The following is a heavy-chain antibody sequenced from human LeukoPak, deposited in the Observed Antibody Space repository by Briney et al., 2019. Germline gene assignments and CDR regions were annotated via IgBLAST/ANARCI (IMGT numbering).Heavy chain of an antibody. CDR1: GFTFSSYS. D-gene: IGHD6-13*01. J-gene: IGHJ4*02. V-gene: IGHV3-21*01. CDR2: ISSSSSYI. Sequence: GGSLRLSCAASGFTFSSYSMNWVRQAPGKGLEWVSSISSSSSYIYYADSVKGRFTISRDNAKNSLYLQMNSLRAEDTAVYYCARARAGHFDYWGQGTLLTVSS. CDR3: ARARAGHFDY.